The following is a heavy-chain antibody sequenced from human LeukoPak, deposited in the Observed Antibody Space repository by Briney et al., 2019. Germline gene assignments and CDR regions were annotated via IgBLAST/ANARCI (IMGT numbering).Heavy chain of an antibody. D-gene: IGHD1-26*01. CDR2: IYYSGST. Sequence: SETLSLTCTVSGGSVSSGSYYWSWIRQPPGKGLEWIGYIYYSGSTNYNPSLKSRVTISVDTSKNQFSLKLSSVTAADTAVYYCARTKRALTYYFDYWGQGTLVTVSS. CDR1: GGSVSSGSYY. V-gene: IGHV4-61*01. CDR3: ARTKRALTYYFDY. J-gene: IGHJ4*02.